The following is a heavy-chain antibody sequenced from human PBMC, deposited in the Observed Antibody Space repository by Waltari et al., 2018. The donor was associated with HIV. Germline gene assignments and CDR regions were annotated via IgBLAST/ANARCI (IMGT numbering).Heavy chain of an antibody. CDR3: ARSPIGCTQGNCYTTHFDY. D-gene: IGHD2-2*02. V-gene: IGHV4-34*02. CDR1: GGSFRGYY. CDR2: ISPTGTT. Sequence: QVHLQQWGAGLLKTSETLSLTCAVNGGSFRGYYWSWVRQAPGQGLWWIGEISPTGTTNYKASLKSRVTVSRDTSKNLISLNLKSVTAADTAIYYCARSPIGCTQGNCYTTHFDYWGQGSPVTVSS. J-gene: IGHJ4*02.